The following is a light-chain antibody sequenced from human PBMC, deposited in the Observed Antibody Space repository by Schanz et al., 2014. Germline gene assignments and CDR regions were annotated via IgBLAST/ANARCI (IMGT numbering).Light chain of an antibody. V-gene: IGLV2-8*01. CDR3: CSYAGSYTYV. CDR1: SSDVGGYNY. Sequence: QSALTQPPSASGSPGQSVTISCTGTSSDVGGYNYVSWYQQHPGKAPKLMIFDVNQRPSGVPDRFSGSKSGNTASLTVSGLQAEDEADYYCCSYAGSYTYVFGTGTKLTVL. CDR2: DVN. J-gene: IGLJ1*01.